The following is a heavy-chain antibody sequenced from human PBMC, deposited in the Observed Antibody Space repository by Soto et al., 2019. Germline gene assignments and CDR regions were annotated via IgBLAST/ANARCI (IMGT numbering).Heavy chain of an antibody. V-gene: IGHV1-69*01. J-gene: IGHJ4*02. CDR1: GGTFSTYV. D-gene: IGHD6-19*01. CDR2: IIPFFGTI. Sequence: QVRLVQSGAEVKKPGSSANVSCKASGGTFSTYVITWVRQGPGQGLEWMGGIIPFFGTINYAQKFQGRVTITADESTTTAYMELSSLRSEDTAMYYCARGSSGVMSHWGQGTLVTVSS. CDR3: ARGSSGVMSH.